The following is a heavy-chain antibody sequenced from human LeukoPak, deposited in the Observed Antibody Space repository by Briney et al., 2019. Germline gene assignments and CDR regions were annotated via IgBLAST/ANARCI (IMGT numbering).Heavy chain of an antibody. Sequence: PGGSLRLSCVVSGFTFTSHGMHWIRQAPGKGLEWVAFIQHDGSNKYHADSVKGRFTISRDNAKNSLYLQMNSLRAGDTALYYCARADSNIAARRIGFDYWGQGTLVTVSS. CDR1: GFTFTSHG. CDR2: IQHDGSNK. CDR3: ARADSNIAARRIGFDY. V-gene: IGHV3-30*02. D-gene: IGHD6-6*01. J-gene: IGHJ4*02.